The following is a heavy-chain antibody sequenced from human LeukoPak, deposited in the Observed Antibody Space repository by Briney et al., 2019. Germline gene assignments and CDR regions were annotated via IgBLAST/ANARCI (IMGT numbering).Heavy chain of an antibody. V-gene: IGHV1-2*02. D-gene: IGHD5-24*01. CDR1: GYIFTAYY. CDR3: TRVGDDYPY. CDR2: IKANSGDT. J-gene: IGHJ4*02. Sequence: GASVTLSCKASGYIFTAYYLHWVRQAPGQKPEWMGWIKANSGDTNYAQKLQGRVTMTRDTSISTVYMELSGLTADDTAVYYCTRVGDDYPYWGQGTLVTVSS.